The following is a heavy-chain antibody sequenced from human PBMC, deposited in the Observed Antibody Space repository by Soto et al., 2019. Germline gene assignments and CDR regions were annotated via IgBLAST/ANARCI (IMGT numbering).Heavy chain of an antibody. J-gene: IGHJ6*02. V-gene: IGHV4-61*01. Sequence: ASETLSLTCTVSGGSVSSGSYYWSWIRQPPGKGLEWIGYIYYSGSTNYNPSLKSRVTISVDTSKNQFSLKLSSVTAADTAVYYCARERAARPHYYGMDVWGQGTTVTVSS. CDR2: IYYSGST. D-gene: IGHD6-6*01. CDR1: GGSVSSGSYY. CDR3: ARERAARPHYYGMDV.